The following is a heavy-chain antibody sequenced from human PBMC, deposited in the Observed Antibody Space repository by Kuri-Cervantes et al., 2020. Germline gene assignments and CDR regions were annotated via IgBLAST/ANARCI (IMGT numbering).Heavy chain of an antibody. CDR1: GFTFSSYW. D-gene: IGHD4-17*01. CDR2: ISSDGSNK. CDR3: AKVQKKATETSYDYYYYGMDV. J-gene: IGHJ6*02. V-gene: IGHV3-30*18. Sequence: GESLKISCAASGFTFSSYWMNWVRQAPGKGLEWVAVISSDGSNKYYADSVKGRFTISRDNSKNTLYLQMNSLRAEDTAVYYCAKVQKKATETSYDYYYYGMDVWGQGTTVTVSS.